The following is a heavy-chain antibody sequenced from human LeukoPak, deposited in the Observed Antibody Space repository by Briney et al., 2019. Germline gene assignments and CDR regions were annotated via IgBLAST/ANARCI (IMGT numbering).Heavy chain of an antibody. CDR2: IKKDGSQT. D-gene: IGHD6-19*01. CDR1: GFTFSSYW. V-gene: IGHV3-7*02. Sequence: GGSLRLSCAASGFTFSSYWMIWVRQAPGKGLEWVANIKKDGSQTYYVDSVKGRFTISRDNAKNLLYLQMNSLRAEDAAVYFCAGGTGWIFDHWGQGTLVTVSS. J-gene: IGHJ4*02. CDR3: AGGTGWIFDH.